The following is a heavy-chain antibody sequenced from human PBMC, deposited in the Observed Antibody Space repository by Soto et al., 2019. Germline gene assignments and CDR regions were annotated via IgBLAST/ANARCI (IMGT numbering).Heavy chain of an antibody. Sequence: SETLSLTCAVSGYSIGSGYYWAWIRQSPGKGLEWIGSTYHAGSVYYNPSLNGRVALSMDTSKNHFSLKLTSVTAADTAVHYCARTFDYYGMDVWGQGTTVTVSS. CDR2: TYHAGSV. J-gene: IGHJ6*02. CDR3: ARTFDYYGMDV. V-gene: IGHV4-38-2*01. CDR1: GYSIGSGYY.